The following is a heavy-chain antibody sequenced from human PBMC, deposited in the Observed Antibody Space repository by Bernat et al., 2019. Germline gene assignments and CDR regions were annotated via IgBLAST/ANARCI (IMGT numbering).Heavy chain of an antibody. CDR3: GKGGGDHYYYGMDV. V-gene: IGHV3-53*02. D-gene: IGHD3-16*01. CDR1: GFTVSNY. J-gene: IGHJ6*02. CDR2: IYSAGRK. Sequence: EVHLVETGGGLIQPGGSLRLSCAASGFTVSNYMTWVRQGSGKGLEWVSVIYSAGRKYYATPLRARFTTTRDISKNTLMLQMTRREAEDVAVYFSGKGGGDHYYYGMDVWGQGTTVTVSS.